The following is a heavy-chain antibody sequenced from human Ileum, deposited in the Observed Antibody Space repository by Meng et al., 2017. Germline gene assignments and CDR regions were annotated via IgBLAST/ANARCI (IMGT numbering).Heavy chain of an antibody. CDR1: GGSVSSNIAA. V-gene: IGHV6-1*01. Sequence: VQLNRAVPGRLNPCQTLSRPLAVSGGSVSSNIAAWNWIRQSPLRGLEWLGRTYYRSKWYSEYAVSVKSRISITPDTSKNQFSLQMNSVTPEDTAVYYCASGSGSLDYWGPGTLVTVSS. CDR3: ASGSGSLDY. D-gene: IGHD3-3*01. J-gene: IGHJ4*02. CDR2: TYYRSKWYS.